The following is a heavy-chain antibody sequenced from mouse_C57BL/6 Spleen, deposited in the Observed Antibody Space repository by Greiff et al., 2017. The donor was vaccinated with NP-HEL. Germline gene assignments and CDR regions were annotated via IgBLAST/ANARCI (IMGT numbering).Heavy chain of an antibody. J-gene: IGHJ4*01. CDR3: TRERNWDGNYAMDY. V-gene: IGHV5-9-1*02. CDR2: ISSGGDYI. D-gene: IGHD4-1*01. CDR1: GFTFSSYA. Sequence: EVKLVESGEGLVKPGGSLKLSCAASGFTFSSYAMSWVRQTPEKRLEWVAYISSGGDYIYYADTVKGRFTISRDNARNTLYLQMSRLKSEDTAMYYCTRERNWDGNYAMDYWGQGTSVTVSS.